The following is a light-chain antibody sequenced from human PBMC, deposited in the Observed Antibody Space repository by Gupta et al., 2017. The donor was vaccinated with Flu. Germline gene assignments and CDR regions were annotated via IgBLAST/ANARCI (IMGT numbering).Light chain of an antibody. J-gene: IGKJ3*01. Sequence: IVVTQAPLPPSVASGQTASITCKSSQSLLHSDGQTYMYWYLQKPGQPPQLLIYEVSNRFSGAPNRFSGSGSGTDFTLKSSRVDAEDVGVYYCMQSIQLLTFGHGTKVDIK. V-gene: IGKV2D-29*01. CDR3: MQSIQLLT. CDR1: QSLLHSDGQTY. CDR2: EVS.